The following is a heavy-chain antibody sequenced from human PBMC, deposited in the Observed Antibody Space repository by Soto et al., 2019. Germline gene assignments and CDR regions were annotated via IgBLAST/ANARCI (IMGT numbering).Heavy chain of an antibody. D-gene: IGHD2-15*01. V-gene: IGHV1-69*06. Sequence: QVQLVQSGAEVKTPGSSVKVSCKASGGTFSSYAISWVRQAPGQGLEWMGGINPIFGTANYAQKFQGRVTITADNSTSSAYLELSSLRSEDTAVYYWSSKALLVYSLYYDDGMDVWGQGPTVPVSS. CDR1: GGTFSSYA. J-gene: IGHJ6*02. CDR3: SSKALLVYSLYYDDGMDV. CDR2: INPIFGTA.